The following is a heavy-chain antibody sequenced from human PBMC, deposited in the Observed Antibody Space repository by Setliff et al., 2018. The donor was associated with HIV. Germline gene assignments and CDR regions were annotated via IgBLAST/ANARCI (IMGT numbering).Heavy chain of an antibody. Sequence: SETLSLTCTIFGGSTGTYYWTWIRQTPGKGLQWIGYISYSGTTDYNPSLKSRVTISLDKSENQLSLRLTSVTAADTAVYYCARAIDYSDVVYFYYMDVWGKGITVTSP. CDR3: ARAIDYSDVVYFYYMDV. CDR2: ISYSGTT. D-gene: IGHD3-22*01. V-gene: IGHV4-59*01. J-gene: IGHJ6*03. CDR1: GGSTGTYY.